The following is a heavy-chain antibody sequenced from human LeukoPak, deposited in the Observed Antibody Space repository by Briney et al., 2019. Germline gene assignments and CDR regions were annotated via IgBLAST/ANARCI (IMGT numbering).Heavy chain of an antibody. V-gene: IGHV3-64*01. CDR1: GFTFSDYA. Sequence: GRSLRLSCAASGFTFSDYAMHWVRQSPGKELEYVSAISSNGRSIHYANSVEGRFTISRDNSQNTLYLQMDSLRAEDMAVYYCARDTCGCGSGWHLYWYFDLWGRGTLVTVSS. CDR3: ARDTCGCGSGWHLYWYFDL. D-gene: IGHD6-19*01. J-gene: IGHJ2*01. CDR2: ISSNGRSI.